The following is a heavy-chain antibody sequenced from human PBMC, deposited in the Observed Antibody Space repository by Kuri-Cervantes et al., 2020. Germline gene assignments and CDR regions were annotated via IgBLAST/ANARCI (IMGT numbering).Heavy chain of an antibody. D-gene: IGHD6-19*01. J-gene: IGHJ4*02. CDR3: ARRGNSGWFQCFDY. V-gene: IGHV4-38-2*01. Sequence: GSLRLSCAVSGYSISSGYYWGWIRQPPGKGLEWIGSIYHSGSTYYNPSLKSRVTISVDTSKNQFSLKLSSVTAADTAVYYCARRGNSGWFQCFDYWGQGTLVTVSS. CDR1: GYSISSGYY. CDR2: IYHSGST.